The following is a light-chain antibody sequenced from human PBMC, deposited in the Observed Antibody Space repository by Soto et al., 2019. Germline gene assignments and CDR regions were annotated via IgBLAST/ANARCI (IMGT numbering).Light chain of an antibody. V-gene: IGKV1-39*01. Sequence: DIQMTQSPSSLYASVGDRVTITCRASQSISSSLNWYQQRPGKAPNLLIYAASSLQSGVPSRFSGSGSGTDFTLTISSLQPEDFATYYCQQSCSTLGRTFGQGTKVEIK. CDR1: QSISSS. CDR2: AAS. J-gene: IGKJ1*01. CDR3: QQSCSTLGRT.